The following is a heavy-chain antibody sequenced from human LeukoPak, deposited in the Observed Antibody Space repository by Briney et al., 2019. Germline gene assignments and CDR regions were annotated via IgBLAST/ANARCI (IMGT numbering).Heavy chain of an antibody. J-gene: IGHJ4*02. CDR2: IHTSGTT. CDR3: AREDTTRSQRAFDY. CDR1: NGSISSYF. V-gene: IGHV4-4*07. Sequence: SETLSLTCIVSNGSISSYFWSCIRQPAGKGLEWIGRIHTSGTTNYNPSLKSRVTMSVDTSTNQFSLELTSVTAADTAVYYCAREDTTRSQRAFDYWGQGSLVTVSS. D-gene: IGHD2-15*01.